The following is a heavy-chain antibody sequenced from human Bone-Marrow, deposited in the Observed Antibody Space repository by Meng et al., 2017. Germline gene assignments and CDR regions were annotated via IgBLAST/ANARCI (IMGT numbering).Heavy chain of an antibody. CDR3: VRGLRAARPLLFGY. J-gene: IGHJ4*02. CDR1: GGSFSGYY. D-gene: IGHD6-6*01. V-gene: IGHV4-34*01. Sequence: QVQLQQWGAGLLKPSETQSLTCAVYGGSFSGYYWSWIRQPPGKGLEWIGEINHSGSTNYNPSLKSRVTISVDTSKNQFSLKLSSVTAADTAVYYCVRGLRAARPLLFGYWGQGTLVTVSS. CDR2: INHSGST.